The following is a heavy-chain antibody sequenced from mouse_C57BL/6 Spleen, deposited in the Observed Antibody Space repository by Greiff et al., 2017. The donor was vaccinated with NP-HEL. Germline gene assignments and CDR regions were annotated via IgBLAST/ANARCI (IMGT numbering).Heavy chain of an antibody. D-gene: IGHD1-1*01. V-gene: IGHV1-64*01. J-gene: IGHJ4*01. Sequence: QVQLQQPGAELVKPGASVKLSCKASGYTFTSYWMHWVKQRPGQGLAWIGMIHPNRGSTNYNEKFKRKAKLTADKSSSTSYMQLRSLTSEDSAVYDCASLLYGSYAMDYWGQGTSVTVSS. CDR1: GYTFTSYW. CDR2: IHPNRGST. CDR3: ASLLYGSYAMDY.